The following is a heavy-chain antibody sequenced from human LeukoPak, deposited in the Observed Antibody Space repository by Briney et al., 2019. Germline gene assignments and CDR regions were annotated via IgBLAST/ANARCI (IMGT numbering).Heavy chain of an antibody. CDR3: ARGGDTAIHPSEY. V-gene: IGHV3-21*01. CDR2: ISSDGTYI. D-gene: IGHD5-18*01. Sequence: PGGSLRLSCAASGFTFSSYSMNWVRQAPGKGLEWVSLISSDGTYIYYADSVKGRFTISRDNTKNTLYLQMSNLRPEDTAVYYCARGGDTAIHPSEYWGQGSLVTVSS. J-gene: IGHJ4*02. CDR1: GFTFSSYS.